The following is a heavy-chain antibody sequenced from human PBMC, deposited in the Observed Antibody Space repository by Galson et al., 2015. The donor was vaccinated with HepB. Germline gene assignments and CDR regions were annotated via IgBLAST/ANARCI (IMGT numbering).Heavy chain of an antibody. D-gene: IGHD2-2*02. Sequence: SLRLSCAASGFTVSSNYMSWVRQAPGKGLEWVSVIYSGGSTYYADSVKGRFTISRDNSKNTLYLQMNSLRAEDTAVYYCAREYGRHCSSTSCYTHRGIDYWGQGTLVTVSS. J-gene: IGHJ4*02. V-gene: IGHV3-53*01. CDR3: AREYGRHCSSTSCYTHRGIDY. CDR2: IYSGGST. CDR1: GFTVSSNY.